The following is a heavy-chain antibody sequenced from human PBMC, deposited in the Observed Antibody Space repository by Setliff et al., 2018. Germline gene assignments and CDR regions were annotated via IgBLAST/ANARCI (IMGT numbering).Heavy chain of an antibody. V-gene: IGHV4-39*07. CDR2: INHSGST. CDR3: ARDEGSSYFYGMDV. Sequence: SETLSLTCTVSGGSISSSSYYWGWIRQPPGKGLEWIGEINHSGSTNYNPSLKSRVTISVDTSKNQFSLKLSSVTAADTAVYYCARDEGSSYFYGMDVWGQGTTVTVSS. CDR1: GGSISSSSYY. D-gene: IGHD6-13*01. J-gene: IGHJ6*02.